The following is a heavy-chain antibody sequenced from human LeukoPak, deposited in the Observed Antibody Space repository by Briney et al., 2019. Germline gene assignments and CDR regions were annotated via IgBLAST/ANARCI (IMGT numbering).Heavy chain of an antibody. CDR3: ARGFSYGDSVDGKYYFDY. CDR1: GFTFSSDW. J-gene: IGHJ4*02. D-gene: IGHD4-17*01. Sequence: GRSLRLSCAASGFTFSSDWMSWVRQAQGKGLGWVANIEQDGGEKYYVDSVKGRLTISRDNAKNSLYLQMNSLRAEDTSVYYCARGFSYGDSVDGKYYFDYWGQGTLVTVSS. V-gene: IGHV3-7*01. CDR2: IEQDGGEK.